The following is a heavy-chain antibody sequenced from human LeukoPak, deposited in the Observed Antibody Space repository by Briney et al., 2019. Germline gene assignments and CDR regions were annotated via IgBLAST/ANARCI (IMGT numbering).Heavy chain of an antibody. V-gene: IGHV4-30-2*01. CDR2: IYHSGST. Sequence: SETLSLTCTVSGGSISSGGYYWSWIRQPPGKGLEWIGYIYHSGSTYYNPSLKSRVTISVDTSKNQFSLKLNSVTAADTAVYYCARYDPGAFDYWGQGTLVTVSS. CDR1: GGSISSGGYY. J-gene: IGHJ4*02. CDR3: ARYDPGAFDY. D-gene: IGHD3-16*01.